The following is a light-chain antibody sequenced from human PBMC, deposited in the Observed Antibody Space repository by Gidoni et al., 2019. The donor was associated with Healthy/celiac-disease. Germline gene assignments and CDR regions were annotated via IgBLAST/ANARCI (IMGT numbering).Light chain of an antibody. CDR2: AAS. Sequence: DIQMTQSPSSLSASVGDRVTITCRASQSISSYLNWYQQNPGKAPKLLIYAASSLQSGVPSRCSSSGSETEFTITISSLQPEDFATYYCQQSYSTLPWTFGQXTKVEIK. V-gene: IGKV1-39*01. J-gene: IGKJ1*01. CDR3: QQSYSTLPWT. CDR1: QSISSY.